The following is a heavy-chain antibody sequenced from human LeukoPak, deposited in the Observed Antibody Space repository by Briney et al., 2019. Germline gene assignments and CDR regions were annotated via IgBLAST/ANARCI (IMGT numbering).Heavy chain of an antibody. CDR3: ARGWYYGSGADY. J-gene: IGHJ4*02. D-gene: IGHD3-10*01. Sequence: GRSLRLSCAASGFTFADNAMHWVRQDPGKCMESVSGISWNRGSIGYADSVTRRFTISRDNATNSLYLQMNSLRAEDTALYYCARGWYYGSGADYWGQGTLVTVSS. CDR1: GFTFADNA. V-gene: IGHV3-9*01. CDR2: ISWNRGSI.